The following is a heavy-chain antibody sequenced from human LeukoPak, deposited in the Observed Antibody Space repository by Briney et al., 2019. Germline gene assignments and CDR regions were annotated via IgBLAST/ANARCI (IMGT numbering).Heavy chain of an antibody. V-gene: IGHV4-59*08. CDR1: GGSISSYY. Sequence: SETLSLTCTVSGGSISSYYWSWIRQPPGKGLEWIGYIYYNGSTNYNPSLKSRVTISVDTSKNQFSLKLSSVTAADTAVYYCARESIAARQYYFDYWGQGTLVTVSS. CDR3: ARESIAARQYYFDY. J-gene: IGHJ4*02. CDR2: IYYNGST. D-gene: IGHD6-6*01.